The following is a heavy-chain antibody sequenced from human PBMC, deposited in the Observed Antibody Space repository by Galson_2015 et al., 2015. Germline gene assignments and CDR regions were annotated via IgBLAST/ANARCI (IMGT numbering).Heavy chain of an antibody. CDR1: GFSLSNYI. CDR3: ARDGDTSSHYGVFEL. Sequence: SLRLSCAASGFSLSNYIMHWVRQAPGKGLEWVALDDGGTDTSYEGSVKGRFTISRDNAKNTLFLQMNGLRAEDTAVYYCARDGDTSSHYGVFELWGQGTMVTVS. J-gene: IGHJ3*01. D-gene: IGHD3-22*01. V-gene: IGHV3-33*08. CDR2: DDGGTDT.